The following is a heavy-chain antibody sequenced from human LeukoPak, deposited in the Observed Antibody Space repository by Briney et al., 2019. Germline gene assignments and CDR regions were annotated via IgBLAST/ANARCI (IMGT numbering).Heavy chain of an antibody. CDR3: AKSTYIDYPCCLDY. Sequence: PGGSLRLSCVASGFIFSSHGMNWVRQAPGKGLEWVSGVSPSGDITYYADSVKGRFTISRDNSRNTLHLQMSSLRADDTAEYYCAKSTYIDYPCCLDYWGQGTLVTVSS. D-gene: IGHD3-9*01. CDR1: GFIFSSHG. J-gene: IGHJ4*02. V-gene: IGHV3-23*01. CDR2: VSPSGDIT.